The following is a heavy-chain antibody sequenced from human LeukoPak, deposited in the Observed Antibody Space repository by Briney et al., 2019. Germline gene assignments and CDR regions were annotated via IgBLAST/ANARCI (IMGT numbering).Heavy chain of an antibody. CDR1: GYSISSGYC. Sequence: PSETLSLTCTVSGYSISSGYCWGWIRQPPGKGPEWIGSIYHSGSTNYNPSLKSRVTISVDKSKNQFSLKLSSVTAADTAVYYCARGPLGYDSSGYPDAFDIWGQGTMVTVSS. V-gene: IGHV4-38-2*02. J-gene: IGHJ3*02. CDR2: IYHSGST. CDR3: ARGPLGYDSSGYPDAFDI. D-gene: IGHD3-22*01.